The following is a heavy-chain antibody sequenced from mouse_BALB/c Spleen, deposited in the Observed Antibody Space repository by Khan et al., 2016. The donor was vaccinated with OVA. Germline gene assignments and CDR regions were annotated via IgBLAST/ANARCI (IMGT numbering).Heavy chain of an antibody. V-gene: IGHV2-6-5*01. CDR2: IWGGGTT. Sequence: VELVESGPGLVAPSQSLSITCSVSGFSLTDYDVSWIRQPPGKGLEWLGVIWGGGTTYYNSDLESRLSISKDNSKSRVFLKMNSLQTDDTAMYYCAKGVWSYYYAVDYWGQGTSVTVSS. J-gene: IGHJ4*01. CDR1: GFSLTDYD. CDR3: AKGVWSYYYAVDY.